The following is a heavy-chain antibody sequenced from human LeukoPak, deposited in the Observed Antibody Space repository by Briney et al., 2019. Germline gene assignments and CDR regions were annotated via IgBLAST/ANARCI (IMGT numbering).Heavy chain of an antibody. D-gene: IGHD4-17*01. J-gene: IGHJ4*02. CDR1: GYTFTSYY. CDR3: ARDRTPSDTVTTLAY. V-gene: IGHV1-46*01. Sequence: GASVKVSCKASGYTFTSYYMHWVRQAPGQGLEWMGIINPSGGSTSYAQKFQGRVTMTRDTSTSTVYMELSSLRSEDTAVYYCARDRTPSDTVTTLAYWGQGTLVTVSS. CDR2: INPSGGST.